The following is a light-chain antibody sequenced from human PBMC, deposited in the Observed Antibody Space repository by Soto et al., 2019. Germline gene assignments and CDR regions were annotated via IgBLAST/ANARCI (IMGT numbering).Light chain of an antibody. Sequence: QSVLTQPPSASGSPGQSVTISCTGSSSDVGDYKYVSWYQQHPGKAPKLMISEVSKRPSGVPDRFSGSKSGNTASLTVSGLQAEDEGDYYCSSYAGSSNYLLFGGGTKLTVL. CDR1: SSDVGDYKY. V-gene: IGLV2-8*01. CDR2: EVS. J-gene: IGLJ2*01. CDR3: SSYAGSSNYLL.